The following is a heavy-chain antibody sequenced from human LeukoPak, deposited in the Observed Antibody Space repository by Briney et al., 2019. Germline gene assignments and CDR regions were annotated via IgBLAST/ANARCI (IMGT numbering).Heavy chain of an antibody. CDR3: ARSLTRYWHDAFDI. Sequence: SETLSLTCTVSGGSISSYYWSWIRQPPGKGLEWIGYIYHSGSTNYNPSLKSRVTISVDTSKNQFSLKLSSVTAADTAVYYCARSLTRYWHDAFDIWGQGTMVTVSS. V-gene: IGHV4-59*01. CDR1: GGSISSYY. CDR2: IYHSGST. J-gene: IGHJ3*02. D-gene: IGHD2-8*02.